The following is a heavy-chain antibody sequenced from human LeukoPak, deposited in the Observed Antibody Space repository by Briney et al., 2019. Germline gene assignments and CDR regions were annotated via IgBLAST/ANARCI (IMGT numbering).Heavy chain of an antibody. D-gene: IGHD2-2*01. V-gene: IGHV5-10-1*01. CDR1: GYRFINYW. J-gene: IGHJ4*02. CDR3: ARGYCSGTSCHDY. Sequence: GESLKIPCKGSGYRFINYWISWVRQMPGKGLEWMGRIDPVDSYTNYSPSFQGHVTISADKSISTAYLQWSSLKASDTAMYYCARGYCSGTSCHDYWGQGTLVTVSS. CDR2: IDPVDSYT.